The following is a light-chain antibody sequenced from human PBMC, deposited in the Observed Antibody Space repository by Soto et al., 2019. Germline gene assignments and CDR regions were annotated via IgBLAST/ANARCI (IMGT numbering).Light chain of an antibody. CDR2: EAT. J-gene: IGLJ3*02. CDR3: CSFAGSNSWV. V-gene: IGLV2-23*01. CDR1: SDDVGTYDL. Sequence: QSVLTQPASVSGSPGQSITISCTGTSDDVGTYDLVSWYQHHPGAAPKLMIYEATRRPSGISNRFSGSKSGNTASLTISGLQAEDEAAYYCCSFAGSNSWVSGGGTKLTVL.